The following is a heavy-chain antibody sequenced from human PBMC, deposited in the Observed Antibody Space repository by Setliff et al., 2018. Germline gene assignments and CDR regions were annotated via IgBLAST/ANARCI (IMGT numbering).Heavy chain of an antibody. CDR1: GYTFTTYA. V-gene: IGHV1-3*01. J-gene: IGHJ4*02. CDR2: INAGKGST. D-gene: IGHD2-8*01. Sequence: ASVKVSCKASGYTFTTYAMHWVRQAPGQRLEWMGWINAGKGSTKYSQKFQGRVTITRDTSASTAYMELSSLRSEDTAVYYCARIGFGYYSTSGAWYFDNWGQGTLVTVSS. CDR3: ARIGFGYYSTSGAWYFDN.